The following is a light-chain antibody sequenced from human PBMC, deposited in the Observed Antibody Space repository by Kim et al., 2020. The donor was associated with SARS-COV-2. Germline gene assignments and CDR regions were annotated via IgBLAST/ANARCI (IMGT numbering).Light chain of an antibody. CDR2: GND. J-gene: IGLJ2*01. V-gene: IGLV1-44*01. CDR1: NSKLGKYV. Sequence: PRRGVTTPLSGSNSKLGKYVVNWDPPFPGKAPQLLNYGNDQRPSGVPDRFSASKSGTSASLAISGLQSEDEADYYCASWDDSLNGLFGGGTQLTVL. CDR3: ASWDDSLNGL.